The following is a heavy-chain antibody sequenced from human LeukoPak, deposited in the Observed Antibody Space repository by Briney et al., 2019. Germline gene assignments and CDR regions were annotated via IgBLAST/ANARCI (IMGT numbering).Heavy chain of an antibody. J-gene: IGHJ5*02. CDR2: ISGSGGST. V-gene: IGHV3-23*01. Sequence: GGSLRLSCAASGFTFSSYGMSWVRQAPGKGLEWVSAISGSGGSTHYADSVKGRFTISRDNAKNSLYLQMNSLTAEDTAVHYCVRAHHPGGWFDPWGQGTLVTVSP. D-gene: IGHD3-10*01. CDR3: VRAHHPGGWFDP. CDR1: GFTFSSYG.